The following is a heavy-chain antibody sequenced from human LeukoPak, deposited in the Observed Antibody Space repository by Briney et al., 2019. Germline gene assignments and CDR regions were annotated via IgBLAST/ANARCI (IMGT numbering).Heavy chain of an antibody. CDR3: ARKGMRVVPAAILEGPYYYYYMDV. Sequence: SETLSLTCTVSGYSISSGYYWSWIRQPPGKGLEWIGEINHSGSTNYNPSLKSRVTISVDTSKNQFSLKLSSVTAADTAVYYCARKGMRVVPAAILEGPYYYYYMDVWGKGTTVTVSS. J-gene: IGHJ6*03. D-gene: IGHD2-2*02. V-gene: IGHV4-38-2*02. CDR1: GYSISSGYY. CDR2: INHSGST.